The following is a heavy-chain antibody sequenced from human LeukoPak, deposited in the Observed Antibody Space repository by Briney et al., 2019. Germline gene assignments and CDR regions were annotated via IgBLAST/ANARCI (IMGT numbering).Heavy chain of an antibody. CDR3: AKIGTRIVGATFYFDY. V-gene: IGHV3-30*18. CDR2: ISYDGSNK. CDR1: GFTFSGYG. D-gene: IGHD1-26*01. J-gene: IGHJ4*02. Sequence: PGGSLRLSCAASGFTFSGYGMHWVRQAPGKGLEWVAVISYDGSNKYYADSVKGRFTISRDNSKNTLYLQMNSLRAEDTAVYYCAKIGTRIVGATFYFDYWGQGTLVTVSS.